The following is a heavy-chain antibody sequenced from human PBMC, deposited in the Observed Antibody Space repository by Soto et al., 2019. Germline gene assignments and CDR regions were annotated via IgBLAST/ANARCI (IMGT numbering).Heavy chain of an antibody. J-gene: IGHJ6*02. CDR1: GYIFTDHC. CDR2: ICPGYFDT. CDR3: ARRGGVGATSSDYYGMDV. Sequence: PGESLKISCKGSGYIFTDHCIVWVRQMAGKGLEWVGIICPGYFDTRYSPSFQGQVTISADKSISTAYLQWSSLKASDTAMYYCARRGGVGATSSDYYGMDVWGQGTTVTVSS. V-gene: IGHV5-51*01. D-gene: IGHD1-26*01.